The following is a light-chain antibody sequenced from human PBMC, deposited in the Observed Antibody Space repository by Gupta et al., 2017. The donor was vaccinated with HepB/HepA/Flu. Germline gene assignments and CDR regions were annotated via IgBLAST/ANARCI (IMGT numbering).Light chain of an antibody. CDR3: QQYKNWPPIT. Sequence: EIVMTQSPATLSVSPGERATLSCRASQSVSSNLAWYQQKPGQAPRLLIYGASTRATGIPARFSGSGSGTEFTLTISSRQSEDFAVYYCQQYKNWPPITFGQGTRLEIK. CDR2: GAS. J-gene: IGKJ5*01. CDR1: QSVSSN. V-gene: IGKV3-15*01.